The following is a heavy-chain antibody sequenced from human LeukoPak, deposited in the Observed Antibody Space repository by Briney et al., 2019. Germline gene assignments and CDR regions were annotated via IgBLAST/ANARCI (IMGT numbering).Heavy chain of an antibody. CDR3: ARIIRAGLDY. CDR1: GYTFTSYY. Sequence: GASVKVSCKASGYTFTSYYMHWVRQAPGQGLEWMGIINPSGGSTSYAQKFQGRVTMTRDTSTSTVYMELNSLRAEDTAVYYCARIIRAGLDYWGQGTLVTVSS. CDR2: INPSGGST. V-gene: IGHV1-46*01. J-gene: IGHJ4*02. D-gene: IGHD3-3*02.